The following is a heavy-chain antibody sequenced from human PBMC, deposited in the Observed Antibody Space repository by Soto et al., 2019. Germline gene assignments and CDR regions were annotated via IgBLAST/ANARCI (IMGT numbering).Heavy chain of an antibody. CDR1: GLSVSSSD. Sequence: EVHLVETGGGLIQPGGSLRLSCAASGLSVSSSDMSWVRQASGKGLEWVSVIYSGGSTHDADSVKGRFTISRDNSKNTVHLQMNSLRVDDTYVYFCSTSSRNEYHFAMDAWGQGTTVIVSS. J-gene: IGHJ6*02. CDR3: STSSRNEYHFAMDA. D-gene: IGHD6-6*01. V-gene: IGHV3-53*02. CDR2: IYSGGST.